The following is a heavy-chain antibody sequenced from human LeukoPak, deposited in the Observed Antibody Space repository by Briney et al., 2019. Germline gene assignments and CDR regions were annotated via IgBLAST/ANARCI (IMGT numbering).Heavy chain of an antibody. CDR3: ARSTLWFGADY. J-gene: IGHJ4*02. D-gene: IGHD3-10*01. Sequence: PGGSLRLSCVASGFTFSESWMTWVRQAPGKGLEWVSVIYSGGSTYYADSVKGRFTISRDNSKNTLYLQMNSLRAEDTAVYYCARSTLWFGADYWGQGTLVTVSS. CDR1: GFTFSESW. CDR2: IYSGGST. V-gene: IGHV3-53*01.